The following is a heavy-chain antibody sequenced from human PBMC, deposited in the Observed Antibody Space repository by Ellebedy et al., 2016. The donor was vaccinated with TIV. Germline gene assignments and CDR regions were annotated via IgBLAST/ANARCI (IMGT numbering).Heavy chain of an antibody. J-gene: IGHJ5*02. CDR1: GFTVSSSF. V-gene: IGHV3-66*01. CDR3: ARDHRGGGDYGDNWFDP. D-gene: IGHD4-17*01. CDR2: IYTDGGT. Sequence: GESLKISCAASGFTVSSSFMSWVRQAPGKGLEWVSVIYTDGGTNYTDSVLGRFDISRDSSKNTLYLTMNSLRADDTAVYYCARDHRGGGDYGDNWFDPWGQGTLVTVSS.